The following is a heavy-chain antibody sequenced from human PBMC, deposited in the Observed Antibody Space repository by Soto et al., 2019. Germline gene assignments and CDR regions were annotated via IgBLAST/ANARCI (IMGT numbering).Heavy chain of an antibody. V-gene: IGHV1-69*05. CDR2: IIPMFGTA. D-gene: IGHD5-18*01. CDR1: GGTFSTYA. CDR3: ASGIQLWLRRINNGYSG. J-gene: IGHJ4*02. Sequence: QVQLVQSGAEVKKPESSVKVSCKAPGGTFSTYAISWVRQAPGQGLEWMGGIIPMFGTANYAQRFQDRVTXTXHESTNTVYMELSSLRSADTAVYFCASGIQLWLRRINNGYSGWGQGTLVTVSS.